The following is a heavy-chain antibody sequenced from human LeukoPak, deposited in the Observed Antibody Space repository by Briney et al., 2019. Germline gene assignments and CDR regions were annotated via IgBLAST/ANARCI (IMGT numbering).Heavy chain of an antibody. CDR3: ARGVILDL. CDR1: GGSVSSGSYY. CDR2: IYYSGST. V-gene: IGHV4-61*01. J-gene: IGHJ2*01. Sequence: SETLSLTCTVSGGSVSSGSYYWSWIRQPPGKGLEWIGYIYYSGSTNYNPSLKSRVTISVDTSKNQFSLKLSSVTAADTAVYYCARGVILDLWGRGTLVTVSS.